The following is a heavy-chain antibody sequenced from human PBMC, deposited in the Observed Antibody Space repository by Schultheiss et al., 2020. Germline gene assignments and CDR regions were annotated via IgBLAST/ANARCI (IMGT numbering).Heavy chain of an antibody. CDR3: ARHRPPYAYFDY. V-gene: IGHV4-31*03. CDR2: MFHSGST. Sequence: SETLSLTCTVSGGSISSGGYYWSWIRQHPGKGLEWIGHMFHSGSTYNNPSLKSRVTMSVDTSKNQFSLRLSSVTAADTAVYYCARHRPPYAYFDYWGQGTLVKVSS. CDR1: GGSISSGGYY. D-gene: IGHD3-16*01. J-gene: IGHJ4*02.